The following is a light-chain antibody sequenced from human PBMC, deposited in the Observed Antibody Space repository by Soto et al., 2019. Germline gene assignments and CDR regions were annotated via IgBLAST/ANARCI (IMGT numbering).Light chain of an antibody. J-gene: IGKJ3*01. CDR2: GAS. CDR3: QQYSRYSFT. CDR1: QTVNSPY. Sequence: EIVLTQSPGTLSLSPGESGILSCRTSQTVNSPYLAWYQQKPGQAPRLLISGASTRATGIPDRFSGSGSGTEFTLTISSLQPDDFAFYYCQQYSRYSFTFGPGTKVEI. V-gene: IGKV3-20*01.